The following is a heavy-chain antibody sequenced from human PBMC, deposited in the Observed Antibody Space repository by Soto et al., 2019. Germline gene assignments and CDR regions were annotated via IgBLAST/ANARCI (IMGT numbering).Heavy chain of an antibody. CDR1: GFSLSSSGVG. V-gene: IGHV2-5*02. D-gene: IGHD4-17*01. CDR3: AHSLAASNYGDDEPINSFAY. J-gene: IGHJ4*02. CDR2: IYWDDNK. Sequence: QITLKESGPTLVKLTQTLTLTCTFSGFSLSSSGVGMGWIRQPPGKALASLALIYWDDNKRYSPSLKRRLTITKDTPKNQVVLTMTNMDPVDTATYSCAHSLAASNYGDDEPINSFAYWGQGTLVTVSS.